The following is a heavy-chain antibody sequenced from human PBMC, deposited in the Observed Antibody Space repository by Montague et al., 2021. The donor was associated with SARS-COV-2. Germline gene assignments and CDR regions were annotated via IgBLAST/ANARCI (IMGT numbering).Heavy chain of an antibody. CDR3: VEGVGAADY. D-gene: IGHD1-26*01. Sequence: SETLSLTCTVSGGSISSSSYYWGWLRQPPGQGLEWIGSIYYSGSTYYNPSLKSRVTISVDTSQNQFSLKLSSVTAADTAVYYCVEGVGAADYWGQGTLVTVAA. CDR1: GGSISSSSYY. J-gene: IGHJ4*02. V-gene: IGHV4-39*01. CDR2: IYYSGST.